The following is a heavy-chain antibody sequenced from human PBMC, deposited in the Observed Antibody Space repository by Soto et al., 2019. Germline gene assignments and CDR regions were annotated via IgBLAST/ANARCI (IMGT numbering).Heavy chain of an antibody. V-gene: IGHV1-3*05. CDR2: INAGNGNT. J-gene: IGHJ4*02. CDR1: GYTFTSYA. CDR3: AIGPRWNDVDY. D-gene: IGHD1-1*01. Sequence: QVQLVQSGAEEKKPGASVKDSCKASGYTFTSYAMHWVRQAPGQRLEWMGWINAGNGNTKYSQKFQGRVTITRDTSASTAYMELSSLRSEDTAVYYGAIGPRWNDVDYWGQGTLVTVSS.